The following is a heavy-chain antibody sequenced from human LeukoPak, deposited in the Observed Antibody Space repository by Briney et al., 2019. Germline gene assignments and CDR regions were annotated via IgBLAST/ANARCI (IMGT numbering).Heavy chain of an antibody. V-gene: IGHV3-23*01. CDR3: AKDRNPSCYLRGGFDP. Sequence: SGGSLRLSCAASGFPFSSSAMSWVRQAPGKGLEWVSGISKSGYDTNYADSAKGRFTISRDNSKNTLFLQMNSLRAEDTAVYYCAKDRNPSCYLRGGFDPWGQGTLVTVSS. J-gene: IGHJ5*02. CDR2: ISKSGYDT. CDR1: GFPFSSSA. D-gene: IGHD2-2*01.